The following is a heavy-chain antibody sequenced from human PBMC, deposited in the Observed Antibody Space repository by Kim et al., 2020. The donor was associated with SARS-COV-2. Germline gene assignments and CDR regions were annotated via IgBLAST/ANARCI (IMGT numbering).Heavy chain of an antibody. Sequence: SETLSLTCTVSGGSISSGGYYWSWIRQHPGKGLEWIGYIYYSGSTYYNPSLKSRVTISVDTSKNQFSLKLSSVTAADTAVYYCARDPGDYYDSSGYGWGAFDIWGQWTMVTVSS. V-gene: IGHV4-31*03. CDR2: IYYSGST. J-gene: IGHJ3*02. D-gene: IGHD3-22*01. CDR1: GGSISSGGYY. CDR3: ARDPGDYYDSSGYGWGAFDI.